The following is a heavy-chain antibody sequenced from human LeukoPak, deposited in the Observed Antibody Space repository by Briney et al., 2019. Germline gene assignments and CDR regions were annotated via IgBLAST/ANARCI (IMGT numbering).Heavy chain of an antibody. CDR3: ARFVVDTAMVSWWFDP. CDR1: GYNFATYW. D-gene: IGHD5-18*01. V-gene: IGHV5-51*01. Sequence: GESLKISCKGSGYNFATYWIGWVRQMPGKGLEWLGIIYPGDSDTRYSPSFQGQVTISADKSVSTAYLQWSSLKASDTAMYYCARFVVDTAMVSWWFDPWGQGTLVTVSS. J-gene: IGHJ5*02. CDR2: IYPGDSDT.